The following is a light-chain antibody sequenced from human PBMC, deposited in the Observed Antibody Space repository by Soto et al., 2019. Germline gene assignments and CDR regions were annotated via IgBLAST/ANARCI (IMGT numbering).Light chain of an antibody. V-gene: IGLV1-51*01. CDR2: DSE. CDR3: GTWDNSLSAVV. CDR1: SSHIENNY. J-gene: IGLJ2*01. Sequence: QSVLTQPPSVSASPGQRVTISCSGSSSHIENNYVSWYQHLPGTAPKLLIYDSEKRPSGIPDRFSGSKSGTSATLGITGLQTGDEADYYCGTWDNSLSAVVFGGGTKLTVL.